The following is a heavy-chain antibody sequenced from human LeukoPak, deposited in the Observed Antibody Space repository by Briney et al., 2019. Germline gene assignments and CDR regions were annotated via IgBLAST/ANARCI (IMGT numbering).Heavy chain of an antibody. J-gene: IGHJ5*02. V-gene: IGHV4-4*07. Sequence: SETLSLTCTVSGGSMNDYYWSFIRQPAGKGLEWIGRIHTSWTTYFNPSLKSRVTMSVDTSKNQFSLRLTSMTAADTAVYFCARGGYYDGGGRNWFDPWGQGTLVTVSS. CDR2: IHTSWTT. CDR3: ARGGYYDGGGRNWFDP. CDR1: GGSMNDYY. D-gene: IGHD1-26*01.